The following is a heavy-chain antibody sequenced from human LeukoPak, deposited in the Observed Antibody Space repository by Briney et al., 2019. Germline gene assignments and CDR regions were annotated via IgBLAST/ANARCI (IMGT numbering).Heavy chain of an antibody. V-gene: IGHV4-31*03. D-gene: IGHD3-16*01. CDR1: GGSISSGGYY. CDR2: IYYSGST. CDR3: ARGGKMLLRLGELFDY. Sequence: PSETLSLTCTVSGGSISSGGYYWSWIRQHPGKGLEWIGYIYYSGSTYYNPSLKSRVTISVDTSKNQFSLKLSSVTAADTAVYYCARGGKMLLRLGELFDYWGQGTLVTVSS. J-gene: IGHJ4*02.